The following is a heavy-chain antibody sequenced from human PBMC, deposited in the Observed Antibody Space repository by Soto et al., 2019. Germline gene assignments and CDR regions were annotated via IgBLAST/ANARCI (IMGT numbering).Heavy chain of an antibody. D-gene: IGHD1-26*01. V-gene: IGHV5-51*01. Sequence: GESLKISCKGSGYSFSSHWIGWVRQMPGKGLGWMGIIYPGDSDTRYSPSFQGQVTISADKSISTAYLQWSSLKTSDTAMYYCARSGVGAMNPASGTDYWGQGTLVTVSS. CDR1: GYSFSSHW. CDR2: IYPGDSDT. CDR3: ARSGVGAMNPASGTDY. J-gene: IGHJ4*02.